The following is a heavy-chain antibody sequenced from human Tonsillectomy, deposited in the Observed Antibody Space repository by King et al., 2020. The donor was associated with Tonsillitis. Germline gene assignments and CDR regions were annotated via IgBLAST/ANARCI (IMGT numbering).Heavy chain of an antibody. CDR3: ASEIAYFDY. Sequence: VQLQQWGTGMLKPSENLSLTCAVYGGFFSDYYWTWIRQPPGKGLEWIGEINHSGNSGYNPSLKSRVTISIDTSKNQFSLRLSSVTAADTAVYYCASEIAYFDYWGQGTLVTVSS. V-gene: IGHV4-34*01. CDR1: GGFFSDYY. D-gene: IGHD2-21*01. CDR2: INHSGNS. J-gene: IGHJ4*02.